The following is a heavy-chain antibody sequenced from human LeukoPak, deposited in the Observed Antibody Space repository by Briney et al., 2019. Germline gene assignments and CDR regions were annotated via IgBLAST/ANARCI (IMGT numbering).Heavy chain of an antibody. CDR2: ISAYNGNT. CDR1: GGTFSSYA. V-gene: IGHV1-18*01. J-gene: IGHJ5*02. Sequence: GASVKVSCKASGGTFSSYAISWVRQAPGQGLEWMGWISAYNGNTNYAQKLQGRVTMTTDTSTSTAYMELRSLRSDDTAVYYCARDNEGIMATIIDPWGQGTLVTVSS. CDR3: ARDNEGIMATIIDP. D-gene: IGHD5-12*01.